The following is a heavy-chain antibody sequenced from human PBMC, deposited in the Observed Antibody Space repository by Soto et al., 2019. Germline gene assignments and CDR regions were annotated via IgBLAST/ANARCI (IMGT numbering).Heavy chain of an antibody. CDR1: GFTFSSYA. CDR3: AKGHLAYSSSPPVGY. CDR2: ISGSGGST. D-gene: IGHD6-6*01. V-gene: IGHV3-23*01. J-gene: IGHJ4*02. Sequence: GGSLRLSCAASGFTFSSYAMSWVRQAPGKGLEWVSAISGSGGSTYYADSVKGRFAISRDNSKNTLYLQMNSLRAEDTAVYYCAKGHLAYSSSPPVGYWGQGTLVTVSS.